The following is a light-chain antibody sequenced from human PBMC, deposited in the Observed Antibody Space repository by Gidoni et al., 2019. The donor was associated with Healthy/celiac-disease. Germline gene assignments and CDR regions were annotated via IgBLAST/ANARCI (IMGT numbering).Light chain of an antibody. V-gene: IGKV4-1*01. CDR3: QQYYSTPQT. J-gene: IGKJ1*01. CDR1: QSVLYSSNKKNY. Sequence: DIVMTQSPDSLAVSLGERATINCKSSQSVLYSSNKKNYLAWYHQKPGQPPKLRIYWASTRESGVPDRFSGSGSGTDFTLTISSLQAEDVAVYYCQQYYSTPQTFGQXTKVEIK. CDR2: WAS.